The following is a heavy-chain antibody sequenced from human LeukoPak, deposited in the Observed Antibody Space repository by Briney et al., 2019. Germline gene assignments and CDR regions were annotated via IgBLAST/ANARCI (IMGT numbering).Heavy chain of an antibody. J-gene: IGHJ3*02. D-gene: IGHD1-26*01. CDR3: ARRGSGSYYWGDHDAFDI. Sequence: SETLSLTCTVSGGSISSSSYYWGWIRQPPGKGLEWIGSIYYSGSTYYNPSLKSRVTISVDTSKNQFSLKLSSVTAADTAVYYCARRGSGSYYWGDHDAFDIWGQGTMVTVSS. V-gene: IGHV4-39*01. CDR1: GGSISSSSYY. CDR2: IYYSGST.